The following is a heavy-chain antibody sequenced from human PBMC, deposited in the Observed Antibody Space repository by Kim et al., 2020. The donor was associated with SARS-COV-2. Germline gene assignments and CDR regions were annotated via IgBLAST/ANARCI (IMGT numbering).Heavy chain of an antibody. CDR1: GFTFSSYG. J-gene: IGHJ3*02. CDR3: AKGKIVVVINDAFDI. D-gene: IGHD3-22*01. Sequence: GGSLRLSCAASGFTFSSYGMHWVRQAPGKGLEWVAVISYDGSNKYYADSVKGRFTISRDNSKNTLYLQMNSLRAEDTAVYYCAKGKIVVVINDAFDIWGQGTMVTVSS. V-gene: IGHV3-30*18. CDR2: ISYDGSNK.